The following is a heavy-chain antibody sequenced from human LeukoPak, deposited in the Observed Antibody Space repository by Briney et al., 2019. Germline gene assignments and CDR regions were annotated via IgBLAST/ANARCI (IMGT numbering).Heavy chain of an antibody. CDR1: GASINTDGHF. V-gene: IGHV4-31*03. CDR3: ARGVYCGGDCWSGTDH. CDR2: IIYYGST. J-gene: IGHJ4*02. D-gene: IGHD2-21*02. Sequence: PSETLSLTCTVSGASINTDGHFWTWIRQHPGEGLEWIEYIIYYGSTYYNPSLKGRITMSVDTSKSQFSLNLNSVTVADTAVYYCARGVYCGGDCWSGTDHWGQGILVTVSS.